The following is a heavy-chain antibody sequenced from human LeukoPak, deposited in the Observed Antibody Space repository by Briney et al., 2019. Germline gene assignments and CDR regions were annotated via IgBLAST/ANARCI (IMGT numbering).Heavy chain of an antibody. CDR2: IYYSGST. D-gene: IGHD1-26*01. Sequence: SETLSLTCTVSGGSISSSSYYWGWIRQPPGKGLEWIGSIYYSGSTYYNPSLKSRVTISVDTSKNQFSLKLSSVTAADTAVYYCARKWDTAGARGLTDYWGQGTLVTVSS. CDR1: GGSISSSSYY. V-gene: IGHV4-39*07. J-gene: IGHJ4*02. CDR3: ARKWDTAGARGLTDY.